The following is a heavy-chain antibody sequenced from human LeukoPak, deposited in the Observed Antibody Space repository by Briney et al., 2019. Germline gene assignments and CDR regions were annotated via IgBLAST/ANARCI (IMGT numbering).Heavy chain of an antibody. D-gene: IGHD1-26*01. V-gene: IGHV1-2*02. J-gene: IGHJ5*02. CDR2: INPNSGGT. CDR1: GYTFTGYY. Sequence: ASVKVSCKASGYTFTGYYMHWVRQAPGHGLEWMGWINPNSGGTNYAQKFQGRVTMTRDTSITTAYMELSRLRFDDTAVYYCARGRSWVLWELPGSWGQGTLVTVSS. CDR3: ARGRSWVLWELPGS.